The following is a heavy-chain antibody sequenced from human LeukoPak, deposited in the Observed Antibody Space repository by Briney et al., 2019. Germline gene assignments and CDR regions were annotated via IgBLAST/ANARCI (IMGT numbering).Heavy chain of an antibody. D-gene: IGHD3-22*01. V-gene: IGHV3-74*01. CDR1: GFNFKNYW. Sequence: TGGSLRLSCAASGFNFKNYWMHWVRQAPGKGLVWVSRINSDGSSTSYADSVKGRFTISRDNAKNTLYLQMNSLRVEDTAVYYCAIYTNYYDSSGYFYGMDVWGQGTTVTVSS. CDR3: AIYTNYYDSSGYFYGMDV. CDR2: INSDGSST. J-gene: IGHJ6*02.